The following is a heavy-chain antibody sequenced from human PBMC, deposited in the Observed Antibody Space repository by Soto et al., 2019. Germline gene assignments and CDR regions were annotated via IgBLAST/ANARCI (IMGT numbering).Heavy chain of an antibody. J-gene: IGHJ6*01. CDR1: GLTFSDYA. Sequence: VQLLESGGDLVQPGGSLRLSCAVSGLTFSDYAMSWVRQAPGKGPEWVASISGRGSKTFYTDSVKGRFTISRDNSKNTLFLQRSSLRAEDTALYYCAKDLEDWESPPRHFGMDVWGPGTTVTVSS. D-gene: IGHD1-1*01. CDR2: ISGRGSKT. CDR3: AKDLEDWESPPRHFGMDV. V-gene: IGHV3-23*01.